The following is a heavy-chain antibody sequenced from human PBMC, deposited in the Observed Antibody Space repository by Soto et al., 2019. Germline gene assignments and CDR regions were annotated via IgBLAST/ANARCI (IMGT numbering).Heavy chain of an antibody. CDR2: ISGSGGST. CDR3: AKARPLLRRGDYFDY. V-gene: IGHV3-23*01. Sequence: AVGSLRLSCTASGFTFSSYAMSWVRQAPGKGLEWVSAISGSGGSTYYADSVKGRFTISRDNSKNTLYLQMNSLRAEDTAVYYCAKARPLLRRGDYFDYWGQGTLVTVSS. CDR1: GFTFSSYA. J-gene: IGHJ4*02. D-gene: IGHD3-3*01.